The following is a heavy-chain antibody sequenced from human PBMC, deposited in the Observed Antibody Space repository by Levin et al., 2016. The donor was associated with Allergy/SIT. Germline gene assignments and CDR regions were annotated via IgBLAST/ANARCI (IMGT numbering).Heavy chain of an antibody. CDR3: ARSSVVVAANPDYYYYYGMDV. D-gene: IGHD2-15*01. Sequence: VRQMPGKGLEWMGIIYPGDSDTRYSPSFQGQVTISADKSISTAYLQWSSLKASDTAMYYCARSSVVVAANPDYYYYYGMDVWGQGTTVTVFS. CDR2: IYPGDSDT. V-gene: IGHV5-51*01. J-gene: IGHJ6*02.